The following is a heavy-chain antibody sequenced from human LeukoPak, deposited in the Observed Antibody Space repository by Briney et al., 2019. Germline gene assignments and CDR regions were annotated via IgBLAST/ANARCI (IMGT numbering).Heavy chain of an antibody. D-gene: IGHD5-18*01. J-gene: IGHJ4*02. V-gene: IGHV4-39*01. CDR2: IYYSGST. CDR1: GGSISSSSYY. CDR3: ARRGYGRNYFDY. Sequence: SETLSLTCTASGGSISSSSYYWGWIRQPPGKGLEWIGTIYYSGSTYCNPSLKSRVTISVDTSKNQFSLKLTSVTAADTAVYYCARRGYGRNYFDYWGQGTLVTVSS.